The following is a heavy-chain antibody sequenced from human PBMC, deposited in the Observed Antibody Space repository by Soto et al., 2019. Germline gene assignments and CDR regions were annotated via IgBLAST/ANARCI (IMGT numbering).Heavy chain of an antibody. V-gene: IGHV1-69*01. CDR3: ARSQGSSTSLEIYYYYYYGMDV. CDR1: GGTFGSYA. J-gene: IGHJ6*02. D-gene: IGHD2-2*01. Sequence: QVQLVQSGAEVKKPGSSVKVSCKASGGTFGSYAISWVRQAPGQGLEWMGGIIPIPRTANYAQKFQGRVTIAADESTSTAYMELSSLRSEDTAVYYCARSQGSSTSLEIYYYYYYGMDVWGQGTTVTVSS. CDR2: IIPIPRTA.